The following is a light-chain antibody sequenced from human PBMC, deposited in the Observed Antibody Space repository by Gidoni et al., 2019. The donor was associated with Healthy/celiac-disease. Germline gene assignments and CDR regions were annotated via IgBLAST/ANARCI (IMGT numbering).Light chain of an antibody. CDR2: GAS. V-gene: IGKV3-15*01. CDR1: PSVSSN. J-gene: IGKJ1*01. Sequence: EIVMTHSPATLSVSPGERATLSCRASPSVSSNLAWYQQKPGQAPRPLIYGASTRATGIPARFSGSGSGTEFTLTISSLQSEGFAVYYCQQYNNWPPTFGQGTKVEIK. CDR3: QQYNNWPPT.